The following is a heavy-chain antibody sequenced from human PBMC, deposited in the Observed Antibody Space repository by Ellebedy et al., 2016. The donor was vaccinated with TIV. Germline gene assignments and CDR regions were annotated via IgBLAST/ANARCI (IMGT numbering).Heavy chain of an antibody. CDR2: INPSGGST. J-gene: IGHJ6*02. Sequence: ASVKVSCXASGYTFTSYYMHWVRQAPGQGLEWMGIINPSGGSTSYAQKFQGRVTMTRDTSTSTVYMELSSLRSEDTAVYYCARDIVVVVAATRIYYYYGMDVWGQGTTVTVSS. CDR3: ARDIVVVVAATRIYYYYGMDV. CDR1: GYTFTSYY. D-gene: IGHD2-15*01. V-gene: IGHV1-46*01.